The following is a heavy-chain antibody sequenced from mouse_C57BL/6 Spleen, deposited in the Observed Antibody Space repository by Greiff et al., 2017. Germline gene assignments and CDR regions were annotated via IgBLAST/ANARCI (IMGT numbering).Heavy chain of an antibody. J-gene: IGHJ2*01. V-gene: IGHV1-55*01. CDR3: ARGYGSSYENFDY. Sequence: QVQLKQPGAELVKPGASVKMSCKASGYTFTSYWITWVKQRPGQGLEWIGDIYPGSGSTNYNEKFKSKATLTVDTSSSTAYMQLSSLTSEDSAVYYCARGYGSSYENFDYWGQGTTLTVSS. CDR2: IYPGSGST. CDR1: GYTFTSYW. D-gene: IGHD1-1*01.